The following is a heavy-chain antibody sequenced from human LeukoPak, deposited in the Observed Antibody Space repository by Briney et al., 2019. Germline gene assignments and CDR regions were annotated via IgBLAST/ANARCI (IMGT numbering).Heavy chain of an antibody. J-gene: IGHJ4*02. CDR3: AKDNIVGLAVAGILDY. V-gene: IGHV3-30*18. D-gene: IGHD6-19*01. CDR2: ISYDGSNK. Sequence: RPGGSLRLSCAASGFTFSSYSMNWVRQAPGKGLEWVAVISYDGSNKYYADSVKGRFTISRDNSKNTLYLQMNSLRAEDTAVYYCAKDNIVGLAVAGILDYWGQGTLVTVSS. CDR1: GFTFSSYS.